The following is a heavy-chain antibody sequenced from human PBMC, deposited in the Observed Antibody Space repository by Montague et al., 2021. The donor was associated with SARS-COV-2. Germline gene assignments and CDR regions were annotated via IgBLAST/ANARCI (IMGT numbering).Heavy chain of an antibody. CDR2: IWYGGSNK. D-gene: IGHD2-2*02. CDR1: GFSFSSYG. CDR3: ARDSFSSCTSSSCYMGGMDV. Sequence: SRRLSLSASGFSFSSYGLNWVRQAPGKGLEWVAVIWYGGSNKQYADSVKGRFTISRDNSKNTLYLQMNSLRAEDTALYYCARDSFSSCTSSSCYMGGMDVWGQGTMVTVSS. J-gene: IGHJ6*02. V-gene: IGHV3-33*01.